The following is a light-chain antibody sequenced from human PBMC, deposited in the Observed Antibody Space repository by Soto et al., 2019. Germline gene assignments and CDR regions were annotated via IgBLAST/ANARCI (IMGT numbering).Light chain of an antibody. V-gene: IGKV1-9*01. J-gene: IGKJ4*01. CDR1: QGISSY. CDR2: AAS. CDR3: QQYYSYPLT. Sequence: IQLTQSPSSLSASVGDRVTITCRASQGISSYLAWYHQKPGKAPKLLIYAASTLQSGVPSRFNGSGSGTDFTLTISCLQSEDFATYYCQQYYSYPLTFGGGTKVDI.